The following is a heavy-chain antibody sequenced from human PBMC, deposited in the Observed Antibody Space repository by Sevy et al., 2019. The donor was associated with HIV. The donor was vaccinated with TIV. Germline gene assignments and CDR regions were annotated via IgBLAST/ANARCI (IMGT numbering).Heavy chain of an antibody. J-gene: IGHJ3*02. D-gene: IGHD3-10*01. V-gene: IGHV3-13*01. CDR2: IGTLHDT. Sequence: GGSLRLSCAASGFTFSRYDMHWVRQVTGKGLEWVAAIGTLHDTFYADSVKGRFTISRDSATKALFLQMNSLRVGDTAVYYCARGHGDNGPGPDDAFAIWGQGTMVTVPS. CDR1: GFTFSRYD. CDR3: ARGHGDNGPGPDDAFAI.